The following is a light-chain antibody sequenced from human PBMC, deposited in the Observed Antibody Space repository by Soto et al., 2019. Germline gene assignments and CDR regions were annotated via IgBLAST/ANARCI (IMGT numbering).Light chain of an antibody. V-gene: IGKV4-1*01. CDR1: QSVLYSSNNKSY. CDR3: QQYYTTPYT. J-gene: IGKJ2*01. Sequence: DIVMTQSPDSLAVSLGERATINCKSSQSVLYSSNNKSYLAWYQHKPGQPPKVLIYWASTRESGVPDRFSGSGSGTDFTLTISSLQADDVAVYYCQQYYTTPYTFGQGTKLEIK. CDR2: WAS.